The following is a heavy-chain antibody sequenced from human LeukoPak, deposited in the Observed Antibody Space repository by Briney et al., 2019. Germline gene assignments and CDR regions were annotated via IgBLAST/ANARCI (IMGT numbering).Heavy chain of an antibody. J-gene: IGHJ5*02. CDR2: IYYSGST. V-gene: IGHV4-39*01. Sequence: SETLSLPCTVSGGSITSTSYYWDWIRQPPGKGLEWIGTIYYSGSTYYNPSLKSRITMSVDTSNNQFSLRLRSVTAADTAVYYCARGRYYGSGSYYFTFNWFDTWGQGTLVTVSS. D-gene: IGHD3-10*01. CDR1: GGSITSTSYY. CDR3: ARGRYYGSGSYYFTFNWFDT.